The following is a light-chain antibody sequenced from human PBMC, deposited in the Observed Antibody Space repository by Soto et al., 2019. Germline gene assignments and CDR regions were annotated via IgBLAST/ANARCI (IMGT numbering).Light chain of an antibody. CDR1: QSISSTQ. V-gene: IGKV3-20*01. CDR2: GAS. Sequence: EIVLTQSPDTLSLSPGERATLSCRASQSISSTQLVWYQQKPGQAPTLLIFGASSRATGIPARFSGSGSGTDFTLTISSLEPEDFAVYYCQHYGNSQLTFGGGTKVDIK. J-gene: IGKJ4*01. CDR3: QHYGNSQLT.